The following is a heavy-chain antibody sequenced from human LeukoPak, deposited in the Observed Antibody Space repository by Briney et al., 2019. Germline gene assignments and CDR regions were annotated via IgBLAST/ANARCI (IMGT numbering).Heavy chain of an antibody. V-gene: IGHV4-59*01. D-gene: IGHD2-15*01. CDR2: IYYSGTT. CDR3: AREDYCSGGSCYSGYFQH. J-gene: IGHJ1*01. CDR1: GGSISSYY. Sequence: SETLSLTCTVSGGSISSYYWSWVRQPPGKGLEWSGYIYYSGTTNYNPSLKSRVTISVDTSKNQFSLKLSSVTAADTAVYYCAREDYCSGGSCYSGYFQHWGQGTLVTVSS.